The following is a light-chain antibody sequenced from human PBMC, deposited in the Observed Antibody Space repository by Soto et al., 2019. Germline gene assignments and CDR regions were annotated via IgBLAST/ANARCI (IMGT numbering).Light chain of an antibody. J-gene: IGKJ2*01. V-gene: IGKV3-15*01. CDR2: GAS. CDR3: QQYNNGLYT. Sequence: EIVMTQSPATLSVSPGERATLSCRASQSVSKLAWYQQKPGQAPRLLIYGASTRATGIPARFSGSGSGTEFTLTISSPQSEDFAVYYCQQYNNGLYTFGPGTKLEIK. CDR1: QSVSK.